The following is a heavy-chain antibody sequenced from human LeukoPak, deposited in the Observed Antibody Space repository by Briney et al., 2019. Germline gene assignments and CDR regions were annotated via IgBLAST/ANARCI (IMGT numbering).Heavy chain of an antibody. J-gene: IGHJ4*02. Sequence: GGSLRLSCAASGFTTSNYGVSWVRQAPGKGLEWVSGIRSAVDTTHYADSVKGRFIISRDNSKNTLSLQLNSLRPEDTALYYCAKGPHSYGYYFDYWGQGTLVTVSS. CDR1: GFTTSNYG. CDR3: AKGPHSYGYYFDY. D-gene: IGHD5-18*01. V-gene: IGHV3-23*01. CDR2: IRSAVDTT.